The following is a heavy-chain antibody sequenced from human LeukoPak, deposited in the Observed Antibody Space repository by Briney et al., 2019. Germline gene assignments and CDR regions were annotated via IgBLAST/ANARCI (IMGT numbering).Heavy chain of an antibody. D-gene: IGHD5-18*01. CDR3: TRVGYSYAFDI. CDR2: IRSKAYGGTT. CDR1: GFTFGDYA. J-gene: IGHJ3*02. V-gene: IGHV3-49*04. Sequence: PGGSLRLSCTASGFTFGDYAMSWVRQAPGKGLEWVGFIRSKAYGGTTEYAASVKGRFTISRDDCKSIAYLQMNSLKTEDTAVYYCTRVGYSYAFDIWGQGTMVTVSS.